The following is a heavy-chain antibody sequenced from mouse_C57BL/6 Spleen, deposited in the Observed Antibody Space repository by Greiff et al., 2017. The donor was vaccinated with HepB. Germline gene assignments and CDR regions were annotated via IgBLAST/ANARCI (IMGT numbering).Heavy chain of an antibody. CDR2: IYPGSGST. Sequence: QVQLQQPGAELVKPGASVKMSCKASGYTFTSYWITWVKQRPGQGLEWIGDIYPGSGSTNYTEKFKSKATLTVDTSSSTAYMQLSSLTSEDAAVYYCASEDGNYSWDYWGQGTTLTVSS. J-gene: IGHJ2*01. CDR1: GYTFTSYW. D-gene: IGHD2-1*01. V-gene: IGHV1-55*01. CDR3: ASEDGNYSWDY.